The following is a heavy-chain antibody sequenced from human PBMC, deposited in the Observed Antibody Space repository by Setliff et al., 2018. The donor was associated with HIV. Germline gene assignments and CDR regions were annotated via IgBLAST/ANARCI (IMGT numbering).Heavy chain of an antibody. CDR2: MDPSSGHT. V-gene: IGHV1-8*02. CDR3: ARAGHRPRNYYYYYMDV. Sequence: ASVKVSCKASGYTFTNYDINWVRQATGQGLEWMGWMDPSSGHTGYAQNFQGRASMTRNTSINTAYMELSSLRSEDTAVYYCARAGHRPRNYYYYYMDVWGKGTTVTVSS. J-gene: IGHJ6*03. CDR1: GYTFTNYD.